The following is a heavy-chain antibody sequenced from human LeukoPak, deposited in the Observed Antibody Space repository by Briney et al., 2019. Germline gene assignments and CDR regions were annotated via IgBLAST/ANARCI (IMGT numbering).Heavy chain of an antibody. D-gene: IGHD1-1*01. CDR3: ARGQLALYYYNGMDV. CDR1: SXXNYX. V-gene: IGHV4-39*01. CDR2: XSYRGNT. Sequence: SXXNYXXGWIRXPXGTGXXXXXXXSYRGNTYDSSSLKSRVTISVDMSKNQFSLRLSSMTAADRAVYYCARGQLALYYYNGMDVWGQGTTVTVSS. J-gene: IGHJ6*02.